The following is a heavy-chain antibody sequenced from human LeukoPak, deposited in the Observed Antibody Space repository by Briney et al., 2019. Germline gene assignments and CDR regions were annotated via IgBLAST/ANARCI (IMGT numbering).Heavy chain of an antibody. Sequence: PGGSLRLSCAASGFTFSSYAMHWVRQAPGKGLEWVAVISYDGSNKYCADSVKGRFTISRDNSKNTLYLQMNSLRAEDTAVYYCASNLVTYYDYVWGQGTTVTVSS. D-gene: IGHD3-16*01. J-gene: IGHJ6*02. CDR2: ISYDGSNK. CDR1: GFTFSSYA. V-gene: IGHV3-30-3*01. CDR3: ASNLVTYYDYV.